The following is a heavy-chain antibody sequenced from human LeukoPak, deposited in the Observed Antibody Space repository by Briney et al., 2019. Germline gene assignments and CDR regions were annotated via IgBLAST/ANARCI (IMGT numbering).Heavy chain of an antibody. CDR3: ARDGSAYCSSTSCYCNY. J-gene: IGHJ4*02. Sequence: SGGSLRLSCAASGFTFSDYYMSWIRQAPGKGLEWVSYISSSGTTIYYADSVKGRFTISRDNAKNSLYLQMNSLRAEDTAVYYCARDGSAYCSSTSCYCNYWGQGTLVTVSS. D-gene: IGHD2-2*01. CDR2: ISSSGTTI. V-gene: IGHV3-11*04. CDR1: GFTFSDYY.